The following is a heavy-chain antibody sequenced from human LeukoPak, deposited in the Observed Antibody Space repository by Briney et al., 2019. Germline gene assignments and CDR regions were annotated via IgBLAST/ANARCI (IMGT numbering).Heavy chain of an antibody. V-gene: IGHV3-23*01. J-gene: IGHJ4*02. CDR2: ISNTGEYT. CDR1: GFIFSSFA. CDR3: ASWTYNYDY. Sequence: GGSQRLSCTASGFIFSSFAINWVRQAPGKGLEWVSAISNTGEYTLYADSVKGRFTISRDNSKNTVSLQMNSLRAEDTALYYCASWTYNYDYWGQGTLVTVSS. D-gene: IGHD3/OR15-3a*01.